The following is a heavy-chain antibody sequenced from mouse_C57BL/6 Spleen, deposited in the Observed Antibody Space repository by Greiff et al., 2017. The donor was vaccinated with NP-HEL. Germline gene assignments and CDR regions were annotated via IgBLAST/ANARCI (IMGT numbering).Heavy chain of an antibody. D-gene: IGHD1-1*01. V-gene: IGHV1-74*01. CDR1: GYTFTSYW. CDR3: AISPTTVVAKAY. Sequence: QVQLQQPGAELVKPGASVKVSCKASGYTFTSYWMHWVKQRPGQGLEWIGRIHPSDSDTNYNQKFKGKATLTVDKSSSTAYMQLSSLTSEDSAVYYCAISPTTVVAKAYWGQGTLVTVSA. CDR2: IHPSDSDT. J-gene: IGHJ3*01.